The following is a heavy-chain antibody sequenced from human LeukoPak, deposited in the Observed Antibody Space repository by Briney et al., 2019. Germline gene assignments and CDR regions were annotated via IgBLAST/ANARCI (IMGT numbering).Heavy chain of an antibody. CDR3: ARQAGATTFDFYYYMDV. CDR2: IYPGDSDS. J-gene: IGHJ6*03. CDR1: GYSFTNYW. Sequence: GESLKISCKGSGYSFTNYWIGWVRQMPGKGLEWMGLIYPGDSDSRYSPSFQGQVTISADKSISTAYLQWSSLKASDTAMYYCARQAGATTFDFYYYMDVWGKGTTVTVSS. V-gene: IGHV5-51*01. D-gene: IGHD1-26*01.